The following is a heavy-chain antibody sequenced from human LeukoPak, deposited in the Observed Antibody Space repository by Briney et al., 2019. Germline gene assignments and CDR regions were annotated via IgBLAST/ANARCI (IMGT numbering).Heavy chain of an antibody. CDR2: INGDGSST. J-gene: IGHJ5*02. Sequence: GGSLRLSCAASGYTLSYYWMHWVRQAPGKGLVWVSCINGDGSSTNYADSVKGRFTISRDNAKNTLYLEMNSLRAEDTAVYYCTRDPRNYGFDPWGQGTLVTVSS. D-gene: IGHD1-7*01. CDR1: GYTLSYYW. CDR3: TRDPRNYGFDP. V-gene: IGHV3-74*01.